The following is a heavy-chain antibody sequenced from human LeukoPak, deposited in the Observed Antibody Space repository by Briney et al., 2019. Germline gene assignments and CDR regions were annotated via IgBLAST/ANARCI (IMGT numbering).Heavy chain of an antibody. CDR2: LNPKTGDT. Sequence: ASVKVSCKASGYTFTGYYLHWVRQTPGQGIEWMRTLNPKTGDTSYAQKVQGRVTMTRDTSISTVNMELSMLTSDDAAVYYCARATAENDHWGQGTLVTASS. V-gene: IGHV1-2*02. J-gene: IGHJ4*02. CDR3: ARATAENDH. CDR1: GYTFTGYY. D-gene: IGHD1-14*01.